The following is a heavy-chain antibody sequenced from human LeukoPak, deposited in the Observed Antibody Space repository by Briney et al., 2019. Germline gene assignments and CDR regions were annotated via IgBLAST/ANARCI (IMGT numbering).Heavy chain of an antibody. J-gene: IGHJ6*03. CDR1: GFTFSSYA. CDR2: ISGSGGST. CDR3: AKAVIAASHYYYMDV. D-gene: IGHD6-6*01. V-gene: IGHV3-23*01. Sequence: GGSLRLSCAASGFTFSSYAMSWVRQAPGKGLEWVSAISGSGGSTYYADSVKGRFTISRDNSKNTLYLQMNSLRAEDTAVYYCAKAVIAASHYYYMDVWGKGTTVTVSS.